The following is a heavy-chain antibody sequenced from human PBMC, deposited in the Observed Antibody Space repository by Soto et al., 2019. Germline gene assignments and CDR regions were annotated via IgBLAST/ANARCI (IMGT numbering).Heavy chain of an antibody. V-gene: IGHV3-30-3*02. J-gene: IGHJ4*02. D-gene: IGHD6-19*01. Sequence: QVQLVESGGGVVQPGRSLRLSCAASGFTFSTNAMHWVRQAPGKGLEWVAVISYEGSTTYYADSVKGRFTISRDNSKNPLYSQMNRLGAEDTGVYYRAKPFNGWSYYFDHWGQGTLVTVSS. CDR3: AKPFNGWSYYFDH. CDR1: GFTFSTNA. CDR2: ISYEGSTT.